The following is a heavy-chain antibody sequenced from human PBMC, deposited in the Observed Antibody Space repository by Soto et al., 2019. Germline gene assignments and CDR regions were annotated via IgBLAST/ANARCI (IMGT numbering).Heavy chain of an antibody. D-gene: IGHD3-22*01. CDR3: TTDEGYYDTHDGWFDP. CDR1: GFTFSNAW. V-gene: IGHV3-15*01. Sequence: PGGSLRLSCAASGFTFSNAWMSWVRQAPGKGLEWVGRIKSKTDGGTTDYAAPVKGGFTISRDDSKNTLYLQMNSLKTEDTAVYYCTTDEGYYDTHDGWFDPWGQGTLVTVSS. CDR2: IKSKTDGGTT. J-gene: IGHJ5*02.